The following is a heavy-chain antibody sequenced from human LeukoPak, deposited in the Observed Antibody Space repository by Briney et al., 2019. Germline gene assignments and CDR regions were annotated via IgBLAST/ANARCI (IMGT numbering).Heavy chain of an antibody. D-gene: IGHD3-22*01. Sequence: GGSLRLSCAASGFTFSSYSMNWVRQAPGKGLEWVTVISYDGSYQYYADSVKGRFTISRDNSKNTLYLQMNSLRAEDTAVYYCAKLCVDSSGYYYVQDAFDIWGQGTMVTVSS. CDR3: AKLCVDSSGYYYVQDAFDI. CDR2: ISYDGSYQ. V-gene: IGHV3-30*18. J-gene: IGHJ3*02. CDR1: GFTFSSYS.